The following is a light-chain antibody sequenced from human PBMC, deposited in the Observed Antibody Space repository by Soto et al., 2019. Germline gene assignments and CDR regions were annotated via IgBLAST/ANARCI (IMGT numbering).Light chain of an antibody. V-gene: IGKV1-12*01. Sequence: DIQMTQSPSSVSASVGDRVTITCRASQGIGTLLAWYQQKPGKAPNLLIHTASNLQSGVPSRFSGGGSGTDFALTISSLQPEDFATYYCQQGSSFPLTFGQGTRLDIK. CDR1: QGIGTL. J-gene: IGKJ5*01. CDR3: QQGSSFPLT. CDR2: TAS.